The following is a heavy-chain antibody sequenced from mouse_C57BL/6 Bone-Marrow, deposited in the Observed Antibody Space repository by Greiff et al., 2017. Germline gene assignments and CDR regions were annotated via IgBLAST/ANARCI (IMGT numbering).Heavy chain of an antibody. CDR2: IDPSDSYT. Sequence: QVQLKQPGAELVMPGASVKLSCKASGYTFTSYWMHWVKQRPGQGLEWIGEIDPSDSYTNYNQKFKGKSTLTVDKSSSTAYMQLSSLTSEDSAVYYCARGGGGYPWYWDVGGTGTTVTVAS. J-gene: IGHJ1*03. CDR3: ARGGGGYPWYWDV. CDR1: GYTFTSYW. D-gene: IGHD2-2*01. V-gene: IGHV1-69*01.